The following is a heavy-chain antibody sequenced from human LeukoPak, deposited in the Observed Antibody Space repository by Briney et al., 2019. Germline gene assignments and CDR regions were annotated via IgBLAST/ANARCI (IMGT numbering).Heavy chain of an antibody. V-gene: IGHV4-61*02. J-gene: IGHJ3*02. Sequence: PSETLSLTCTVSGGSISSGSYYWSWLRQPAGTRLEWIGRIYTSGSTNYNPSLKSLVTISVDTSKNQFSLKLSSVTAADTAVYYCARGGYCSGGSCPLNRVNYAFDIWGQGTMVTVSS. D-gene: IGHD2-15*01. CDR3: ARGGYCSGGSCPLNRVNYAFDI. CDR2: IYTSGST. CDR1: GGSISSGSYY.